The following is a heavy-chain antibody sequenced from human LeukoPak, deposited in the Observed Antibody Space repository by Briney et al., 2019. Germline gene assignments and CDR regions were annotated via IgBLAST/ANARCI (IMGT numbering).Heavy chain of an antibody. Sequence: GGSLRLSCAASGFTFSSYGMHWVRQAPGKGLEWVAVISYDGSNKYYADSVKGRFTISRDNSKNTLYLQMNSLRAEDTAVYYCAKEPIRGYSYGHRINWFDPWGQGTLVTVSS. CDR3: AKEPIRGYSYGHRINWFDP. CDR1: GFTFSSYG. V-gene: IGHV3-30*18. J-gene: IGHJ5*02. CDR2: ISYDGSNK. D-gene: IGHD5-18*01.